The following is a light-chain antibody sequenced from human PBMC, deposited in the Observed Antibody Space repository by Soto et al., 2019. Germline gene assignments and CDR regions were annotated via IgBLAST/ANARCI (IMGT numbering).Light chain of an antibody. Sequence: QSALTQPASVSGSPGQSITISCTGTNSDVGYYNYVSWYQQHPGKAPKLMVFEVSKRPSGVPDRFSGTKSGNTASLTISGLRAEDEADYYCASHTSSSSYVFGSGTKLTVL. CDR1: NSDVGYYNY. V-gene: IGLV2-14*01. J-gene: IGLJ1*01. CDR2: EVS. CDR3: ASHTSSSSYV.